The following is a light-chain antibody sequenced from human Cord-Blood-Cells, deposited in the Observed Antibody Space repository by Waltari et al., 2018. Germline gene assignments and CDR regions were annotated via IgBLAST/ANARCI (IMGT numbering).Light chain of an antibody. V-gene: IGKV1-39*01. CDR1: QSISSY. CDR2: AAS. Sequence: DIQMTQSPSSLSASVGDRVTITCRASQSISSYLNWYQQKPGKAPTLLIYAASSLQSGVPSRFSGSGSGTDFTRTISSLQPADFATYYCQQSYSTPYTFGQGTKLEIK. CDR3: QQSYSTPYT. J-gene: IGKJ2*01.